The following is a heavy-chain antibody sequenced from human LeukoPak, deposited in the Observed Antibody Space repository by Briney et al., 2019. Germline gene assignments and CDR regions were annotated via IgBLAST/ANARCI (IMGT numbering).Heavy chain of an antibody. V-gene: IGHV1-18*01. D-gene: IGHD2-15*01. CDR1: GYTFTSYG. CDR2: ISASNGAT. CDR3: ARVVVGATHNYFDP. J-gene: IGHJ5*02. Sequence: ASVKVSCKASGYTFTSYGLSWVRQAPGQWLEWMGWISASNGATNYAQKFQGRVTMTTETSTSTAYMELRSLRSDDTAVYYCARVVVGATHNYFDPWGQGTLVTVSS.